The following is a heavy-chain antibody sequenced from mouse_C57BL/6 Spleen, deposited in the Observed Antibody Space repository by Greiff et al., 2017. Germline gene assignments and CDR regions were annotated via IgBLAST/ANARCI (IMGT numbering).Heavy chain of an antibody. V-gene: IGHV1-42*01. CDR2: INPSTGGT. CDR1: GYSFTGYY. Sequence: VQLQQSGPELVKPGASVKISCKASGYSFTGYYMNWVKQSPEKSLEWIGEINPSTGGTTYNQKFKAKATLTVDKSSSTAYMQLKSLTSEDSAVYYCARGYYPEYFDYWGQGTTLTVSS. CDR3: ARGYYPEYFDY. D-gene: IGHD1-1*01. J-gene: IGHJ2*01.